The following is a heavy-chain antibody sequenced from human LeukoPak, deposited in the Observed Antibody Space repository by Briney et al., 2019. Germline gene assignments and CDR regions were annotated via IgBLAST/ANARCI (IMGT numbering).Heavy chain of an antibody. J-gene: IGHJ4*02. Sequence: GSLRLSCAASGFTFSSYSMNWIRQPPGKGLEWVGSIYYSGSTNYSPSLKSRVAIFVDTSKNQFSLKLSSVTAADTAVYYCARVNRKGWRQAVFDNWGQGTLVTVSS. CDR1: GFTFSSYS. CDR3: ARVNRKGWRQAVFDN. CDR2: IYYSGST. V-gene: IGHV4-39*01. D-gene: IGHD5-24*01.